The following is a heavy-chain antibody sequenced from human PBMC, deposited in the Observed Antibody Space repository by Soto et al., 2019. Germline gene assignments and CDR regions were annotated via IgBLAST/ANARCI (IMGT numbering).Heavy chain of an antibody. V-gene: IGHV4-59*01. J-gene: IGHJ5*02. Sequence: SETLSLTCTVSGGSISSYYWSWIRQPPGKGLEWIAYIYYSGSTDYNPSLKSRVTISVDRSKNQVSLKLSSVTAADTAVYFCARVYDFWSGYYWFDPWGQGTLVT. CDR2: IYYSGST. D-gene: IGHD3-3*01. CDR3: ARVYDFWSGYYWFDP. CDR1: GGSISSYY.